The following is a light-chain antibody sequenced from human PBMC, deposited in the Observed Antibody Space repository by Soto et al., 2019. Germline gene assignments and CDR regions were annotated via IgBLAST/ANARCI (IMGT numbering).Light chain of an antibody. Sequence: VMTQSPATLSLSPGERATLSCRASQSVSSKLAWYQQKPGQAPRLLIYGESTRATGIPDRFSGSGSGTEFTLTISRLQSEDFAVYYCQKYNNWPVTCGQGTQVDIK. CDR1: QSVSSK. CDR3: QKYNNWPVT. V-gene: IGKV3-15*01. J-gene: IGKJ1*01. CDR2: GES.